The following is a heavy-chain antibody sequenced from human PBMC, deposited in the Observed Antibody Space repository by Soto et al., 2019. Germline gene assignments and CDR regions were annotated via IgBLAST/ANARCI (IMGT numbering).Heavy chain of an antibody. CDR3: ARGGYYGRTGYAK. CDR2: ISVSGSTT. Sequence: GGSLRLSCAASGFTFSSYAMSWVRQAPGKGLEWVSGISVSGSTTYYADSVKGRFTISRDNSKNTLYLQMSSLRAEDTAVYYSARGGYYGRTGYAKWGQGTLVTVSS. V-gene: IGHV3-23*01. D-gene: IGHD3-9*01. J-gene: IGHJ4*02. CDR1: GFTFSSYA.